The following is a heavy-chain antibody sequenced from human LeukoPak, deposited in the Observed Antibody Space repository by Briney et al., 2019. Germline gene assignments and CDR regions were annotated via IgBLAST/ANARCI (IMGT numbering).Heavy chain of an antibody. V-gene: IGHV1-2*02. CDR1: GYTFIDYY. D-gene: IGHD3-10*01. CDR2: INPNSGGT. J-gene: IGHJ3*02. Sequence: AASVKVSCKASGYTFIDYYMHWVRQAPGQGLEWMGWINPNSGGTNYAQKFQDRVTMTRDTSINTAYMEVSRLRSDDTAVYYCARDGSFDIWGQGTMVTVAS. CDR3: ARDGSFDI.